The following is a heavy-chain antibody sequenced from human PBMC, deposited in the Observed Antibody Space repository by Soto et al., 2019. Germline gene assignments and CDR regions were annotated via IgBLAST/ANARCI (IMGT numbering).Heavy chain of an antibody. V-gene: IGHV3-23*01. CDR1: GFAFSSYV. Sequence: GGSLRLSCAASGFAFSSYVMNWVRQAPGKGPEWVSTIGGSGSSTYYADSVKGRFTISRDNSKNTLYLQMNSLRPEDTAVYYCAKEGALGLYYFDYWGQGTLVTVSS. D-gene: IGHD3-10*01. CDR2: IGGSGSST. CDR3: AKEGALGLYYFDY. J-gene: IGHJ4*02.